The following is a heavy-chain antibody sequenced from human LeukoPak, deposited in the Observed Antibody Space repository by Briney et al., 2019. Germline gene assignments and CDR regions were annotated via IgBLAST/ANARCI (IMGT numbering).Heavy chain of an antibody. V-gene: IGHV3-11*01. CDR3: ARAGWDIAVAGKFDY. CDR1: GFTFSSYA. D-gene: IGHD6-19*01. Sequence: PGGSLRLSCAASGFTFSSYAMSWIRQAPGKGLEWVSYISSSGSTIYYADSVKGRFTISRDNAKNSLYLQMNSLRAEDTAVYYCARAGWDIAVAGKFDYWGQGTLVTVSS. J-gene: IGHJ4*02. CDR2: ISSSGSTI.